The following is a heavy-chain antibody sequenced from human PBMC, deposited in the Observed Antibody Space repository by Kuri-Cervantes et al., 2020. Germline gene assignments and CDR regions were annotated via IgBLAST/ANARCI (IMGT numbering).Heavy chain of an antibody. J-gene: IGHJ4*02. CDR2: IKCDGSEK. CDR1: GFTFSDYY. D-gene: IGHD5-18*01. V-gene: IGHV3-52*01. CDR3: LVGYKTWIQLWLRSFVED. Sequence: GGSLRLSCAASGFTFSDYYMNWVRQAPGKGLEWVADIKCDGSEKYYVDSVKGRLTISRDNAKNSLYLQVNSLRAEDMTVYYCLVGYKTWIQLWLRSFVEDWGQGTLVTVSS.